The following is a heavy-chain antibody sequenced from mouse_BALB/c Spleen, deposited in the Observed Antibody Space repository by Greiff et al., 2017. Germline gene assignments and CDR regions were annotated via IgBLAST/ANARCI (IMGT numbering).Heavy chain of an antibody. CDR1: GFTFSSFG. J-gene: IGHJ2*01. CDR3: ARSDYGSSRY. V-gene: IGHV5-17*02. Sequence: EVKLMESGGGLVQPGGSRKLSCAASGFTFSSFGMHWVRQAPEKGLEWVAYISSGSSTIYYADTVKGRFTISRDNPKNTLFLQMTSLRSEDTAMYYCARSDYGSSRYWGQGTTLTVSS. D-gene: IGHD1-1*01. CDR2: ISSGSSTI.